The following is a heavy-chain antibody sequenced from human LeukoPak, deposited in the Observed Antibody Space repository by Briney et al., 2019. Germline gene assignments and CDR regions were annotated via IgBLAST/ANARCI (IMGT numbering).Heavy chain of an antibody. CDR1: GFAISNFY. J-gene: IGHJ4*02. CDR3: AKDLHYWGLDY. D-gene: IGHD2-21*01. Sequence: GGSLRLSCAASGFAISNFYMSWVRQAPGQGLECVSVIYADGTTKDADSVKGRFTISRDISKNMLYLQMNSLRVEDTAVYYCAKDLHYWGLDYWGQGALVTVSS. CDR2: IYADGTT. V-gene: IGHV3-53*01.